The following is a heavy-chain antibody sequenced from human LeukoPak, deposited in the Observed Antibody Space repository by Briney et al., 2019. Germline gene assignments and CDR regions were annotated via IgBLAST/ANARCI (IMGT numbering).Heavy chain of an antibody. J-gene: IGHJ4*02. Sequence: SVKVSCKAAGGTFSSYAISWVRQAPGQGLEWMGGIIPIFGTANYAQKFQGRVTITADESTSTAYMELSSLRSEDTAVYYCARDIKGYSYGYGGDYWGQGTLVTVSS. CDR2: IIPIFGTA. CDR3: ARDIKGYSYGYGGDY. D-gene: IGHD5-18*01. CDR1: GGTFSSYA. V-gene: IGHV1-69*13.